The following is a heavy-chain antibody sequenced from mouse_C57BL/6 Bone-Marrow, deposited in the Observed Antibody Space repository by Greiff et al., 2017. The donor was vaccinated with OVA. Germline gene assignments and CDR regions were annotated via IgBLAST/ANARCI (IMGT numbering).Heavy chain of an antibody. CDR2: INPGSGGT. D-gene: IGHD2-3*01. CDR3: ARGGNGYYIFDY. CDR1: GYAFTNYL. Sequence: VQLQESGAELVRPGTSVKVSCKASGYAFTNYLIEWVKQRPGQGLEWIGVINPGSGGTNYNEKFKGKATLTADKSSSTAYMQLSSLTSEDSAVYFCARGGNGYYIFDYWGQGTTLTVSS. J-gene: IGHJ2*01. V-gene: IGHV1-54*01.